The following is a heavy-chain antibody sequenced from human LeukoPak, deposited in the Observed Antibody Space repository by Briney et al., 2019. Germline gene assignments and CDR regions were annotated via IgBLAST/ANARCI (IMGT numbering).Heavy chain of an antibody. J-gene: IGHJ4*02. CDR3: ARCASGFDS. CDR1: GDSVNSGTYY. Sequence: SETLSLTCTVSGDSVNSGTYYWNWIRQPPGKGLERIGYIYYSGNTKYNPSLKSRVTISLDTSKNQFSLNLSSVTAADTAMYYCARCASGFDSWGQGTLVTVSS. V-gene: IGHV4-61*01. CDR2: IYYSGNT. D-gene: IGHD1-1*01.